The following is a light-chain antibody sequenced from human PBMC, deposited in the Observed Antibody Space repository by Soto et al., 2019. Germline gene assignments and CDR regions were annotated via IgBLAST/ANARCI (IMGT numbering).Light chain of an antibody. V-gene: IGLV2-14*01. CDR3: SSYPSSSTYV. Sequence: QSALTQPASVSGSPGQSITISCTGTSSDVGGYNYVSWYQQHPGKAPKLLIYEVSNRPSGVSNRFSGSKSGNTASLTISGLQAEDEDDYYCSSYPSSSTYVFGTGTKLTVL. J-gene: IGLJ1*01. CDR1: SSDVGGYNY. CDR2: EVS.